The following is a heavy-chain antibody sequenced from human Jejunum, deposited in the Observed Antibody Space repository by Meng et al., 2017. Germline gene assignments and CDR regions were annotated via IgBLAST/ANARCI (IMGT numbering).Heavy chain of an antibody. V-gene: IGHV4-61*08. Sequence: SETLSLTCTVPGGSVSSAAYNWNWIRQPTGKGLECIGYIYYSGGTTYSPSLNSRVTISIDTTKNQVSLKVSSVTAADTAVYYCAHSSSSSSFGFDSWGQGTLVTVSS. CDR3: AHSSSSSSFGFDS. CDR2: IYYSGGT. J-gene: IGHJ4*02. CDR1: GGSVSSAAYN. D-gene: IGHD6-6*01.